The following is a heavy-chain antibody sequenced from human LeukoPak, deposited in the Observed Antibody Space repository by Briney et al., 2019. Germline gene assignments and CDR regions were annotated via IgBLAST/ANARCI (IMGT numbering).Heavy chain of an antibody. CDR3: VRGSWLDY. CDR1: GFTFSSYW. CDR2: IKQDGSEK. D-gene: IGHD6-13*01. J-gene: IGHJ4*02. V-gene: IGHV3-7*01. Sequence: PGGSLRLSCAASGFTFSSYWMSWVRQAPGKGLEWVANIKQDGSEKYYVDSVKGRFSISRDDAKNSVYLQMNSLRAEDTAVYYCVRGSWLDYWGQGTLVTVSS.